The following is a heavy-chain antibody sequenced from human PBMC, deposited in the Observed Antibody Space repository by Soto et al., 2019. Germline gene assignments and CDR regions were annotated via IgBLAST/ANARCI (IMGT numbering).Heavy chain of an antibody. CDR2: VYYTGTT. Sequence: LSLTCTVSNASILTSIYYWAWIRQPPGKGLEWIGTVYYTGTTYYNPSLQSRVTISIDTSKNQFSLNLRSVTAADTAVYYCARNWNLALVPAAYFDSWGQGTKVTVSS. CDR3: ARNWNLALVPAAYFDS. D-gene: IGHD2-2*01. CDR1: NASILTSIYY. J-gene: IGHJ4*02. V-gene: IGHV4-39*01.